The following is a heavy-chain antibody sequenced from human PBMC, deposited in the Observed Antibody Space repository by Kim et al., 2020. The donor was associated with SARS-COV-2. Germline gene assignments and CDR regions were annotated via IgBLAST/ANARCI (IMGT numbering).Heavy chain of an antibody. CDR3: AKDRNYGDYFWFDP. Sequence: AGSVKGRFTITRDNSKNTLYLQMNSLRAEDTAVYYCAKDRNYGDYFWFDPWGQGTLVTVSS. V-gene: IGHV3-23*01. D-gene: IGHD4-17*01. J-gene: IGHJ5*02.